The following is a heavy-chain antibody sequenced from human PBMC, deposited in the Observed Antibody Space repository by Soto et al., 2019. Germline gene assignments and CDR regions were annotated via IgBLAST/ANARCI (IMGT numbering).Heavy chain of an antibody. V-gene: IGHV4-34*01. CDR2: ISHSGIT. CDR3: ARGQWWSWDY. J-gene: IGHJ4*02. Sequence: QVQLQQWGAGLLKPSETLSLSCAVYGGSLSPYYWTWIRQPPGKGLEWIGEISHSGITKYNPSLKSRVTISVDTSKNQFSLKLSSVTAADTAVYYCARGQWWSWDYWGQGALAIVSS. D-gene: IGHD2-15*01. CDR1: GGSLSPYY.